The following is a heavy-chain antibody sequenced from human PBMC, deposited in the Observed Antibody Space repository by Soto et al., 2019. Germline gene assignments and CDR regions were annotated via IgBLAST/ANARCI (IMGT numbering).Heavy chain of an antibody. CDR2: IYHSGST. CDR1: GGSISSSNW. J-gene: IGHJ3*02. CDR3: ARDGMTTVTTGENAFDI. V-gene: IGHV4-4*02. Sequence: PSETLSLTCAVSGGSISSSNWWSWVRQPPGKGLEWIGEIYHSGSTNYNPSLKSRVTISVDKSKNQFSLKLSSVTAADTAVYYCARDGMTTVTTGENAFDIWGQGTMVTVSS. D-gene: IGHD4-17*01.